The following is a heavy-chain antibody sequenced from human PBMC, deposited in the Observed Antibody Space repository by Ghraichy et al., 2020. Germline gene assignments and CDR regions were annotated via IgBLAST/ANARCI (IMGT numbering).Heavy chain of an antibody. CDR3: AVGAATVTSGPNWFDP. J-gene: IGHJ5*02. CDR1: GFTFSSYS. CDR2: ISSSSSTI. Sequence: GGSLRLSCAASGFTFSSYSMNWVRQAPGKGLEWVSYISSSSSTIYYADSVKGRFIISRDNAKNSLYLQMNSLRDEDTAVYYCAVGAATVTSGPNWFDPWGQGTLVTVSS. D-gene: IGHD4-11*01. V-gene: IGHV3-48*02.